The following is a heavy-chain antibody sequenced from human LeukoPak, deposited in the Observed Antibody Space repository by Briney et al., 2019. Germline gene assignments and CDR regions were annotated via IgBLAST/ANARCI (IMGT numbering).Heavy chain of an antibody. CDR1: GGSISSSSYY. CDR2: IYYSGST. V-gene: IGHV4-39*07. CDR3: AREYYYGSGTLGY. J-gene: IGHJ4*02. Sequence: SETLSLTCTVSGGSISSSSYYWGWIRQPPGKGLEWIGTIYYSGSTYYNPSLKSRVTISVDTSKNQFSLKLSSVTAADTAVYYCAREYYYGSGTLGYWGQGTLVTVSS. D-gene: IGHD3-10*01.